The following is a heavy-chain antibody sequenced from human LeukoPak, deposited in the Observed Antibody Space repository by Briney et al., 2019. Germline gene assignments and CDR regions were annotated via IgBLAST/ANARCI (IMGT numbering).Heavy chain of an antibody. CDR2: IYYSGST. J-gene: IGHJ4*02. CDR1: GGSISSYY. V-gene: IGHV4-59*01. D-gene: IGHD6-19*01. Sequence: SETLSLTCTVSGGSISSYYWSWIRQPPAKGREWMGYIYYSGSTNYNPSLKSRVTISVDTSKIQFSLKLSSVTAADTAVYYCARDQFVGCGWSWGVDYWGQGTLVTVSS. CDR3: ARDQFVGCGWSWGVDY.